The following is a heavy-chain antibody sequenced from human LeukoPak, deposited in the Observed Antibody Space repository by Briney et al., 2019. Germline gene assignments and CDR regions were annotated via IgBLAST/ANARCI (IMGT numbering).Heavy chain of an antibody. Sequence: PGGSLRLSCTASGFSFSSNWMTWVRQAPGKGLEWVGNINPDGSEKFYVDSVRGRFTISRDNARSSVYLQMTSLRADDTAVYYCASARRTTWWKHVSIWFDPWGQGTLVTVSS. CDR3: ASARRTTWWKHVSIWFDP. D-gene: IGHD2-15*01. V-gene: IGHV3-7*01. CDR1: GFSFSSNW. CDR2: INPDGSEK. J-gene: IGHJ5*02.